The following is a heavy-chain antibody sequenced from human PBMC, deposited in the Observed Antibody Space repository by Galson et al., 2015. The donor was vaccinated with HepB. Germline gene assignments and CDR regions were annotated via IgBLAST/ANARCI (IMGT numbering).Heavy chain of an antibody. CDR3: AKGLGSGYCSSTCCYADGMDV. CDR1: GFTFSSYA. Sequence: LRLSCAASGFTFSSYAMSWVRQAPGKGLEWVSAISGSGGSTYYADSVKGRFTISRDNSKNTLYLQMNSLRAEDTAVYYCAKGLGSGYCSSTCCYADGMDVWGQGTTVTVSS. V-gene: IGHV3-23*01. J-gene: IGHJ6*02. D-gene: IGHD2-2*03. CDR2: ISGSGGST.